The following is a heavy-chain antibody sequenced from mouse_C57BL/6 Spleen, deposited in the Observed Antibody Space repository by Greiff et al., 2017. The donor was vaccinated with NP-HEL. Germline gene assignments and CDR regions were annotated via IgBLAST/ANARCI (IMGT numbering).Heavy chain of an antibody. J-gene: IGHJ2*01. CDR1: GYTFTSYW. Sequence: VQLQQSGAELAKPGASVKLSCKASGYTFTSYWMHWVKQRPGQGLVWIGYINPSSGYTKYNQKLNAKATLTADKYSSTAYMQLSSLTYEDSAVYYCARGDYDWGKGTTLTVSS. D-gene: IGHD2-4*01. CDR3: ARGDYD. CDR2: INPSSGYT. V-gene: IGHV1-7*01.